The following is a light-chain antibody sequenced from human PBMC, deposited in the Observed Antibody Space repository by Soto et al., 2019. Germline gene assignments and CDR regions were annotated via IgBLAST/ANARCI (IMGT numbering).Light chain of an antibody. V-gene: IGLV1-40*01. J-gene: IGLJ2*01. Sequence: QYVLTQPPSVSGAPGQRVTISCTGSSSNIGAGYDVHWYQQLPGTAPKLLIYGNNNRPSGVPDRFSGSKSGTSASLAITGLQADHEADYYCQSYDSSLRGSVFGGGTKVTVL. CDR3: QSYDSSLRGSV. CDR2: GNN. CDR1: SSNIGAGYD.